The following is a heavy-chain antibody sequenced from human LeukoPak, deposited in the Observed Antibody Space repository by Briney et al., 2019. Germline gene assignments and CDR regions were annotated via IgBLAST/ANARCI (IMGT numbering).Heavy chain of an antibody. J-gene: IGHJ3*02. V-gene: IGHV4-34*01. Sequence: SETLSLTCVEYRDSSRVYLWSTVCQPPGKGLEWIGEINHSGSTNYNPSLKSRVTISVDTSKNQFSLKLNSVTAADTAVYYCTTVGLMVDSVMVQNDFFDIGGQGTMVTVSA. CDR3: TTVGLMVDSVMVQNDFFDI. CDR1: RDSSRVYL. CDR2: INHSGST. D-gene: IGHD2-8*01.